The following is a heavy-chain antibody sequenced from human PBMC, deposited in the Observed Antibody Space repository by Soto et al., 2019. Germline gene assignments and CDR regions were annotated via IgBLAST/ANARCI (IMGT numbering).Heavy chain of an antibody. CDR3: ARDRRKQLVKTSGFDP. D-gene: IGHD6-6*01. CDR2: INHSGST. J-gene: IGHJ5*02. V-gene: IGHV4-34*01. CDR1: GGSFSGYY. Sequence: QVQLQQWGAGLLKPSETLSLTCAVYGGSFSGYYWSWIRQPPGKGLEWIGEINHSGSTNYNPTLKSRVTISVDTSKNQFSLKLTSVTAADTAVYYCARDRRKQLVKTSGFDPWGQGTLVTVSS.